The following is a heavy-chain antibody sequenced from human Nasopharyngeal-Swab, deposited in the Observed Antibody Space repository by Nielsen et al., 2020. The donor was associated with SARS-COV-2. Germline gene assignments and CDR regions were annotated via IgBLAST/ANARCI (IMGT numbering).Heavy chain of an antibody. CDR1: GYTFTSYG. CDR3: AREIITMVRDVYGMDV. CDR2: ISAYNGNT. J-gene: IGHJ6*02. V-gene: IGHV1-18*01. Sequence: ASVKVSCKASGYTFTSYGISWVRQAPGQGLEWMGWISAYNGNTNYAQKLQGRVTMTTDTSTSTAYMELRSLRSDDTAVYYCAREIITMVRDVYGMDVWGQGTPVTVSS. D-gene: IGHD3-10*01.